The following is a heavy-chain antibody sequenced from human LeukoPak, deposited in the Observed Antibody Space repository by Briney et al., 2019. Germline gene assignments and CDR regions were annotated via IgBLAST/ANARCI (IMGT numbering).Heavy chain of an antibody. CDR1: GGSISSDDYY. CDR3: ARGGVGGYDYFDS. V-gene: IGHV4-30-4*01. J-gene: IGHJ6*04. CDR2: ITYSGST. Sequence: SETLSLTCTVSGGSISSDDYYWSWIRQPPGKGLEWIGHITYSGSTDYSPSLRSRVTMSVDTSKNQFSLKLNSVTAAETAMYFCARGGVGGYDYFDSWGKGTTVTVSP. D-gene: IGHD3-16*01.